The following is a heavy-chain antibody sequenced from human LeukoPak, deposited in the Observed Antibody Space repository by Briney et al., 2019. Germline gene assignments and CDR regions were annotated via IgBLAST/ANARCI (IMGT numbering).Heavy chain of an antibody. D-gene: IGHD5-18*01. J-gene: IGHJ4*02. V-gene: IGHV3-48*01. CDR3: ARVIGGYAYGYNDY. CDR2: ISSSSSTM. Sequence: GGSLRLSCAASGFTFSSYSMNWVRQAPGKGLEWVSYISSSSSTMYYADSVRGLFSISRDNAKNSPYLQMNSLRAEDTAVYYCARVIGGYAYGYNDYWGQGTLVTVSS. CDR1: GFTFSSYS.